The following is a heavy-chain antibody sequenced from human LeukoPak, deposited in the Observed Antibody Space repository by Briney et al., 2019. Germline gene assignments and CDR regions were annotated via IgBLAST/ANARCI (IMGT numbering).Heavy chain of an antibody. J-gene: IGHJ4*02. CDR2: IHYSGST. CDR1: GGSISSSSYY. CDR3: ARGGDIVIVTAAIGWFDY. D-gene: IGHD2-2*01. Sequence: SGTLSLTCTVSGGSISSSSYYWGWIRQPPGKGLEWIGSIHYSGSTYYNPSLKSRVIIPADTSKNQFSLKLSSVTAADTAVFYCARGGDIVIVTAAIGWFDYWGQGTLVTVSS. V-gene: IGHV4-39*07.